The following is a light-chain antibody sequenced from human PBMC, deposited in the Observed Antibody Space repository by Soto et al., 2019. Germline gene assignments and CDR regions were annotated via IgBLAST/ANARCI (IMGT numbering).Light chain of an antibody. CDR1: SSDVGGYNY. Sequence: SVLTQPRSVSGSPGQSVTISCTGTSSDVGGYNYVSWYQQHPGKAPKLIIYEVTNRPSGLSNRFSGSKSDNTASLTISGLQAEDEADYYCCSSGGSPTYVFGTGTKVTV. J-gene: IGLJ1*01. CDR3: CSSGGSPTYV. V-gene: IGLV2-11*01. CDR2: EVT.